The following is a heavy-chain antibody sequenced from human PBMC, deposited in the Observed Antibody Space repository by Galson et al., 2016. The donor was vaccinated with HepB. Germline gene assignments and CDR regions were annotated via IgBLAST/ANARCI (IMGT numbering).Heavy chain of an antibody. CDR2: MDYTGTT. CDR1: GGSISSHY. D-gene: IGHD2-15*01. V-gene: IGHV4-59*11. CDR3: ARDFRMPFDVSRGVDV. J-gene: IGHJ6*04. Sequence: SETLSLTCTVSGGSISSHYWTWIRQPPGKGLEWIGYMDYTGTTDSNPSLKSRVTISLDTSKKQFSLTLTSVTSADTAVYYCARDFRMPFDVSRGVDVWGKGTSVTVSS.